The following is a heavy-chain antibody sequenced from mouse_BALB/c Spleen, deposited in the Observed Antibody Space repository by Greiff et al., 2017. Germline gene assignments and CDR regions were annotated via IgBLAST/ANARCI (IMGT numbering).Heavy chain of an antibody. CDR3: ARRGLDYAMDY. J-gene: IGHJ4*01. CDR2: INPNNGGT. V-gene: IGHV1-18*01. D-gene: IGHD2-2*01. Sequence: VQLQQSGPELVKPGASVKVSCKASGYSFTDYNMHWVKQSHGKSLEWIGGINPNNGGTSYNQKFKGKATLTVDKSSSTAYMELRSLTSEDSAVYYCARRGLDYAMDYWGQGTSVTVSS. CDR1: GYSFTDYN.